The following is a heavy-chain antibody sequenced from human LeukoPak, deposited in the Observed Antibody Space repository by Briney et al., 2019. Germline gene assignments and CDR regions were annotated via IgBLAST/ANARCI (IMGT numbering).Heavy chain of an antibody. Sequence: GGSLRLSCAASGFTFSIYAMSWVRQAPGKWLEWVSAISGSGGSTYYADSVKGRFTISRDNSKNTLYLQMNSLRAEDTAVYYCAKDHGMVRGVGIFDYWGQGTLVTVSS. J-gene: IGHJ4*02. CDR1: GFTFSIYA. CDR3: AKDHGMVRGVGIFDY. V-gene: IGHV3-23*01. CDR2: ISGSGGST. D-gene: IGHD3-10*01.